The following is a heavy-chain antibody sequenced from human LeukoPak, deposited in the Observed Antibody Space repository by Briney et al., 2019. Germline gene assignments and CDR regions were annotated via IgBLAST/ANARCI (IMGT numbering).Heavy chain of an antibody. CDR3: ARGYCYNSNCYGNFDF. D-gene: IGHD2-2*01. CDR2: IYPRDGST. V-gene: IGHV1-46*01. CDR1: GYSFTSNY. J-gene: IGHJ4*02. Sequence: ASVKVSCKVSGYSFTSNYIHWVRQAPGQGLEWMGMIYPRDGSTSYAQRFQDRVTVTRDTSTSTVHMELSGLRSEDTAVYYCARGYCYNSNCYGNFDFWGQGTLVTVSS.